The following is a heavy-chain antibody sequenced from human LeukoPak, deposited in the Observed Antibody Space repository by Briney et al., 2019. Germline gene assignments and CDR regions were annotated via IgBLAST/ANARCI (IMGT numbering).Heavy chain of an antibody. D-gene: IGHD3-10*01. Sequence: GGSLRLSCAASGFTFSNYAMSWARQAPGKGLEWVSAISGSGGSTYYADPVKGRFTISRDNSKNTLYLQMNSLRAEDPAVYYCATPFGPFDYWGQGTLVTVSS. V-gene: IGHV3-23*01. CDR3: ATPFGPFDY. J-gene: IGHJ4*02. CDR1: GFTFSNYA. CDR2: ISGSGGST.